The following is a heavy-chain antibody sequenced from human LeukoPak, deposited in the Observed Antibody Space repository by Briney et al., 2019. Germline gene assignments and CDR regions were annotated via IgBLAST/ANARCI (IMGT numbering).Heavy chain of an antibody. CDR2: IKQDGSEK. Sequence: GGSLRLSCAASGFTFSSYLMSWVRQAPGKGLEWVANIKQDGSEKYYVDSVKGRFTISRDNAKNSLYLQMNSLRAEDTAVYYCARDTRVPAAMNYWGQGTLVTVSS. CDR1: GFTFSSYL. CDR3: ARDTRVPAAMNY. J-gene: IGHJ4*02. D-gene: IGHD2-2*01. V-gene: IGHV3-7*01.